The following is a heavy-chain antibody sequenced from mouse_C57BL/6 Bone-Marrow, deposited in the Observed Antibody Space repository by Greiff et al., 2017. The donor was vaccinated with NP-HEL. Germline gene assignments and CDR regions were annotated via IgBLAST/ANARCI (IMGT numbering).Heavy chain of an antibody. CDR2: IDPSDSYT. J-gene: IGHJ3*01. CDR1: GYTFTSYW. V-gene: IGHV1-69*01. CDR3: SRGVY. Sequence: QVQLQQSGAELVMPGASVKLSCKASGYTFTSYWMHWVKQRPGQGLEWIGEIDPSDSYTNYNQKFKGKSTLTVDKSSSTAYMQLSSLTSEDSAVYYWSRGVYWGQGTLVTVSA.